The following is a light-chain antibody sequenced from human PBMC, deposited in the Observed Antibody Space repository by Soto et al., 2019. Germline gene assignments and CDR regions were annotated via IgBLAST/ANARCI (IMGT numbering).Light chain of an antibody. J-gene: IGLJ2*01. CDR2: VNNDGSH. CDR1: SGHSNYA. V-gene: IGLV4-69*01. CDR3: QTWGTGMV. Sequence: QAVVTQSPSASASLGASVKLTCTLSSGHSNYAIAWHQQQPEKGPRYLMKVNNDGSHSKGDGIPDRFSGSSSGAERHLTISSLQSEDEADYYCQTWGTGMVFGGGTKLTVL.